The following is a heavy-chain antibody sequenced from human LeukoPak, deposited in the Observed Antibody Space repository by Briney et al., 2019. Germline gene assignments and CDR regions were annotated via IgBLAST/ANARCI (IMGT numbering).Heavy chain of an antibody. Sequence: SETLSLTCTVSGGSISSYYWSWIRQPPGKGLEWIGYIYYSGSTNYNPSLKSRVTISVDTSKNQFSLKLSSVTAADTAVYYCARAGIAVAAGDYWGQGTLVTVSS. CDR1: GGSISSYY. J-gene: IGHJ4*02. CDR3: ARAGIAVAAGDY. V-gene: IGHV4-59*12. D-gene: IGHD6-19*01. CDR2: IYYSGST.